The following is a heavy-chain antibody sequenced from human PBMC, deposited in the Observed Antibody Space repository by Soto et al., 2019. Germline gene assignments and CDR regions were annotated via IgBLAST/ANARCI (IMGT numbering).Heavy chain of an antibody. J-gene: IGHJ5*02. Sequence: GGSLRLSCAASGFTFSSYTMNWVRQAPGKGLEWVSSISSSGSYIHYADSVKGRFTISRDNAKNSLFLQMDSLRAEDTAVYYCARDVETSMDGLNYFNPWGQGTLVTVSS. D-gene: IGHD5-18*01. V-gene: IGHV3-21*01. CDR3: ARDVETSMDGLNYFNP. CDR1: GFTFSSYT. CDR2: ISSSGSYI.